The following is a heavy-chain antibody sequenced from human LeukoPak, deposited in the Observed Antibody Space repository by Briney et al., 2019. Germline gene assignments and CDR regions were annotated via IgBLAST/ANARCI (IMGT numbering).Heavy chain of an antibody. J-gene: IGHJ5*02. CDR3: ARSMVRGASCFDP. D-gene: IGHD3-10*01. V-gene: IGHV3-66*01. CDR1: GFTASSNY. CDR2: IYSGGST. Sequence: GGSLRLSFSASGFTASSNYMSWVRQAPGKGLEWVSVIYSGGSTYYADSVKGRFTVSRDNSKNTLYLQMNTVRDEDAAVYYCARSMVRGASCFDPWGQGTMVTVSS.